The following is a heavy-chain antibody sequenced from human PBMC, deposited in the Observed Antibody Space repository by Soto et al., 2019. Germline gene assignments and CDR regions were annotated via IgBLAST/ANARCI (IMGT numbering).Heavy chain of an antibody. CDR2: INHSGSN. CDR3: ARGGSNDWQVAFDI. Sequence: PSETLSLTCVVSGGSFSTYYYNWIRHSPGKGLEWIGEINHSGSNNYSPSLKSRVTMSLDTSKNQFSLKLTSVTAADTAVYYCARGGSNDWQVAFDIWGQGTRVTVSS. V-gene: IGHV4-34*01. CDR1: GGSFSTYY. D-gene: IGHD3-9*01. J-gene: IGHJ3*02.